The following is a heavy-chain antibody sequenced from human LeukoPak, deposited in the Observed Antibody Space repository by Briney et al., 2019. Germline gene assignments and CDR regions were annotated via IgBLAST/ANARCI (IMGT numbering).Heavy chain of an antibody. D-gene: IGHD3-22*01. CDR1: GYSISSDYY. J-gene: IGHJ4*02. V-gene: IGHV4-38-2*02. Sequence: PSETLSLTCSVSGYSISSDYYWGWIRQPPGKGLEWIGSIYHSGRSFWNPSLKSRASTAVDTSKIQFSLNLSSVTAADTAVYYCARASYYSERSGYTFHFDYWGQGTLVTVSS. CDR3: ARASYYSERSGYTFHFDY. CDR2: IYHSGRS.